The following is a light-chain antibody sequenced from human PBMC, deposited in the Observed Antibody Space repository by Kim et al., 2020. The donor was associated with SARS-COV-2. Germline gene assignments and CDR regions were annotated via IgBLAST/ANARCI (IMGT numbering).Light chain of an antibody. Sequence: SPGQTASFTCSGDELGDKYACWYQQKPGPSPVLVIYQDSKRPSGIPERFSGSNSGNTATLTISGTRAMDEADYYCQAWDSSTVVFGGGTQLTVL. CDR1: ELGDKY. CDR3: QAWDSSTVV. J-gene: IGLJ2*01. CDR2: QDS. V-gene: IGLV3-1*01.